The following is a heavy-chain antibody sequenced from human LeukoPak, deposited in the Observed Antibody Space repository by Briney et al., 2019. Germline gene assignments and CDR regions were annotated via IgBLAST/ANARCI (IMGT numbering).Heavy chain of an antibody. J-gene: IGHJ4*02. V-gene: IGHV3-33*08. CDR2: IWYGGSNK. CDR1: GFTFSSYG. Sequence: GGSLRLSCAASGFTFSSYGMHWVRQAPGKGLEWVAVIWYGGSNKYYADSVKGRFTISRDNAKNSLYLQMNSLRAEDTAVYYCARAERGNYFDYWGQGTLVTVSS. CDR3: ARAERGNYFDY. D-gene: IGHD3-10*01.